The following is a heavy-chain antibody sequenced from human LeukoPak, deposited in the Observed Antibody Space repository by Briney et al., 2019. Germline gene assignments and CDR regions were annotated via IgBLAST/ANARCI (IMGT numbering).Heavy chain of an antibody. CDR3: ARRYCSGGSCYNRNAFDI. J-gene: IGHJ3*02. CDR2: IYYSGST. Sequence: PSETLSLTYTVSGGSISSSSYYWGWIRQPPGKGREWIGSIYYSGSTYYNPSLKSRVTISVDTSKNQFSLKLSSVTAADTAVYYCARRYCSGGSCYNRNAFDIWGQGTMVTVSS. D-gene: IGHD2-15*01. V-gene: IGHV4-39*01. CDR1: GGSISSSSYY.